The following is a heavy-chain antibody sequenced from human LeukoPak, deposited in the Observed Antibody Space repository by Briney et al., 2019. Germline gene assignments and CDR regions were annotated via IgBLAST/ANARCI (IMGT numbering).Heavy chain of an antibody. D-gene: IGHD6-13*01. Sequence: ASVKVSCKAYGYTFTSYDINWVRQATGQGLEWMGWMNPNSGNTGYAQKFQGRVTMTRNTSISTAYMELSSLRSEDTAVYYCARVKDSSSWYWYYYYMDVWGKGTTVTVSS. CDR2: MNPNSGNT. CDR1: GYTFTSYD. V-gene: IGHV1-8*01. J-gene: IGHJ6*03. CDR3: ARVKDSSSWYWYYYYMDV.